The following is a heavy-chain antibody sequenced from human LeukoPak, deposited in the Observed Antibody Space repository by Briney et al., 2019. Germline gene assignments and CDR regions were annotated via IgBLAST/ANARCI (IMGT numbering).Heavy chain of an antibody. V-gene: IGHV3-30-3*02. CDR2: ISYDGSNK. CDR1: GFXFSSYA. CDR3: AKITKEMATLLENRLGLDY. J-gene: IGHJ4*02. Sequence: GGSLRLSCAASGFXFSSYAMHWVRQAPGKGLEWVAVISYDGSNKYYADSVKGRFTISRDNSKNTLYLQMNSLRAEDTAVYYCAKITKEMATLLENRLGLDYWGQGILVTVSS. D-gene: IGHD5-24*01.